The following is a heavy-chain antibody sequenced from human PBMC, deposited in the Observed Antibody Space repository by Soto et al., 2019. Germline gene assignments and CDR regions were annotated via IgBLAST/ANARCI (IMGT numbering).Heavy chain of an antibody. V-gene: IGHV4-31*03. D-gene: IGHD3-22*01. CDR1: GDSISRIDYY. Sequence: TLSLTCSVSGDSISRIDYYWTWMGQHPEKGLEWIGNIYFRGNTYYSPSLESRLTISVDTSKNQFSLKLTSVTAADKAVYYCAREGGSYDSGVYLIRGAFDIWGQGTMVTVSS. CDR3: AREGGSYDSGVYLIRGAFDI. CDR2: IYFRGNT. J-gene: IGHJ3*02.